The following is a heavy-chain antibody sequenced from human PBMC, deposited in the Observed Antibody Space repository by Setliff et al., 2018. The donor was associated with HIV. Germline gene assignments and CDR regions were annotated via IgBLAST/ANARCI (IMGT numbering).Heavy chain of an antibody. V-gene: IGHV4-34*01. J-gene: IGHJ6*03. Sequence: SETLSLTCAFYGGSLNGFYWGWVRQPPGKGLEWIGEINHRGSTNYNPSLKSRVTIRVDMSKNQFSLEVTAVTAADTAVYYCVRGWDDKVSTISAPYYYYMDVWGKGTTVTVSS. D-gene: IGHD5-12*01. CDR2: INHRGST. CDR3: VRGWDDKVSTISAPYYYYMDV. CDR1: GGSLNGFY.